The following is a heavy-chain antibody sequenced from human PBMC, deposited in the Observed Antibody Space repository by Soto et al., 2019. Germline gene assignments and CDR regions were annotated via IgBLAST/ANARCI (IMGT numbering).Heavy chain of an antibody. J-gene: IGHJ4*02. CDR1: GGTFSSYA. Sequence: SVKVSCKASGGTFSSYAISWVRQAPGQGLEWMGGIIPIFGTANYAQKFQGRVTITAGESTSTAYMELGSLRSEDTAVYYCARDVGSGYPLGYFDYWGQGALVTVSS. CDR3: ARDVGSGYPLGYFDY. CDR2: IIPIFGTA. V-gene: IGHV1-69*13. D-gene: IGHD3-22*01.